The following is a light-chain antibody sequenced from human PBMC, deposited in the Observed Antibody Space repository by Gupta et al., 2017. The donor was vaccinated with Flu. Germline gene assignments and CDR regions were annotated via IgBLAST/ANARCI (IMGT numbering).Light chain of an antibody. Sequence: PGERVTLSCRASQSVSSNLAWYQQKPGQAPRLLIYGASTRATGIPARFSGSGSGTEFSLTISSLQSEDFVVYYCQQYNNWLTFGGGTKVEIK. V-gene: IGKV3-15*01. CDR2: GAS. CDR3: QQYNNWLT. J-gene: IGKJ4*01. CDR1: QSVSSN.